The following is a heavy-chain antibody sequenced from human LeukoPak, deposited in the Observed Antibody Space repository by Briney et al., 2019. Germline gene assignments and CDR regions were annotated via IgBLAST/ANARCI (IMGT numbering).Heavy chain of an antibody. V-gene: IGHV5-51*01. CDR2: IYPGDSDT. D-gene: IGHD1-7*01. Sequence: GESLKISCKGSGYSFTSYWIGWVRQMPGKGLEWMGIIYPGDSDTRYSPSFQRQVTISADKSISTAYLQWSSLKASDTAMYYCARLRTTITGTTAYYYGMDVWGQGTTVTVSS. CDR1: GYSFTSYW. CDR3: ARLRTTITGTTAYYYGMDV. J-gene: IGHJ6*02.